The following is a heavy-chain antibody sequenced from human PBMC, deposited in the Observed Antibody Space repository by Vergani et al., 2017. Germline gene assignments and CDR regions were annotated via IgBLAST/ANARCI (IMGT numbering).Heavy chain of an antibody. D-gene: IGHD3-10*01. J-gene: IGHJ4*02. V-gene: IGHV3-21*01. CDR1: GFTFSSYS. Sequence: EVQLVESGGGLVKPGGSLRLSCAASGFTFSSYSMNWVRQAPGKGLEWVSSISSSSSYIYYADSVKGRFTISRDNAKNSLYLQMNSLRAEDTAVYYCARGGITMVRGPLDYWGQGTLVTFSS. CDR2: ISSSSSYI. CDR3: ARGGITMVRGPLDY.